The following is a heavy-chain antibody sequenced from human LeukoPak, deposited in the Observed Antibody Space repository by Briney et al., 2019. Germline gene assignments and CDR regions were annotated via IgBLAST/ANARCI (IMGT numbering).Heavy chain of an antibody. CDR1: GCTFSSYA. CDR3: ARLLYCTNGVCLEDY. V-gene: IGHV1-69*13. J-gene: IGHJ4*02. CDR2: IIPIFGTA. D-gene: IGHD2-8*01. Sequence: GASVKVSCKASGCTFSSYAISWVRQAPGQGLEWMGGIIPIFGTANYAQKFQGRVTITADESTSTAYMELSSLRSEDTAVYYCARLLYCTNGVCLEDYWGQGTLVTVSS.